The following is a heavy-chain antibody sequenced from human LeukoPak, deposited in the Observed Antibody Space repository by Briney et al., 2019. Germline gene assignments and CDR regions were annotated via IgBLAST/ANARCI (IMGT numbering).Heavy chain of an antibody. V-gene: IGHV1-2*02. D-gene: IGHD2-2*01. CDR1: GYTFTGYY. Sequence: ASVKVSCKASGYTFTGYYMHWVRQAPGQGLEWMGWINPNSGGTNYAQKFQGRVTMTRDTSISTAYMELSRLRSDDTAVYYCARDRGDLNGIVVVPAANPINWFDPWGQGTLVTVSS. J-gene: IGHJ5*02. CDR2: INPNSGGT. CDR3: ARDRGDLNGIVVVPAANPINWFDP.